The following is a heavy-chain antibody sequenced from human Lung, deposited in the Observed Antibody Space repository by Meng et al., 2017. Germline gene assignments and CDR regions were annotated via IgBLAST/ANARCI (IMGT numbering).Heavy chain of an antibody. V-gene: IGHV4-34*01. CDR2: INHSGST. Sequence: QVAIQQWGAGLLKHSETLSLTCVVHGGSFSDYYWSWIRQPPGKELEWIGEINHSGSTNYNPSLESRATISVDTSQNNLSLKLSSVTAADSAVYYCARGPTTMAHDFDYWGQGTLVTVSS. J-gene: IGHJ4*02. D-gene: IGHD4-11*01. CDR1: GGSFSDYY. CDR3: ARGPTTMAHDFDY.